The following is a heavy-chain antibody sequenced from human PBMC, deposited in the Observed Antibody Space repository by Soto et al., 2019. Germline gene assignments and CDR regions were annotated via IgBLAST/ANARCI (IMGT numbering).Heavy chain of an antibody. D-gene: IGHD3-3*02. Sequence: ASVKVSCKASGYTFTGYYMHWVRQAPGQGLEWMGWINPNSGGTNYAQKFQGRVTMTRDTSISTAYMELSRLRSDDTAVYYCASDDTGTFSERICQDYGLDDWGQGTTVTVSS. J-gene: IGHJ6*02. CDR2: INPNSGGT. CDR1: GYTFTGYY. V-gene: IGHV1-2*02. CDR3: ASDDTGTFSERICQDYGLDD.